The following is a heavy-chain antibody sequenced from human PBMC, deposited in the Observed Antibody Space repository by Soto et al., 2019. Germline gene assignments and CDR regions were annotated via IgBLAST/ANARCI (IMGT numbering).Heavy chain of an antibody. D-gene: IGHD1-20*01. CDR3: TRNLYNTGDFDH. Sequence: QVQLMQSGAEVRKPGASVKVSCKASGYTFTDYDINWVRQATGQGLEWLGWMTPKSGYTGYAQKFQGRVTLTRDTSRGTAYMELSSLTSAGTAVYYCTRNLYNTGDFDHWGQGTLVTVSS. CDR2: MTPKSGYT. CDR1: GYTFTDYD. V-gene: IGHV1-8*02. J-gene: IGHJ4*02.